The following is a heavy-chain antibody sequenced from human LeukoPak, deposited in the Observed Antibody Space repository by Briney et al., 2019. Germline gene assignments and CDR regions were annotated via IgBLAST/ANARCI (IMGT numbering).Heavy chain of an antibody. CDR3: ARDPTAIVVVPDYFDY. V-gene: IGHV3-30-3*01. CDR1: RFTFSRYA. J-gene: IGHJ4*02. Sequence: GGSLRLSCAASRFTFSRYAMHWVRQAPGKGLEWVAVISYDGGNKYYADSVKGRFTISRDNSKNTLYLQINSLRAEDTAVYYCARDPTAIVVVPDYFDYWGQGTLVTVSS. CDR2: ISYDGGNK. D-gene: IGHD2-2*01.